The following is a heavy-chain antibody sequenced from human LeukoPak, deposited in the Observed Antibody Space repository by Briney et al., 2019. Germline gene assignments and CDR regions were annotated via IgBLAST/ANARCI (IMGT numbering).Heavy chain of an antibody. CDR2: INHSGST. Sequence: SETLSLTCAVYGGSFSGYYWSWIRQPPGKGLEWIGEINHSGSTNYNPSLKSRVTISGDTSKNQFSLKLSSVTAADTAVYYCARSLCYDTGCSFDNWGQGTLVTVSS. CDR3: ARSLCYDTGCSFDN. CDR1: GGSFSGYY. J-gene: IGHJ4*02. V-gene: IGHV4-34*01. D-gene: IGHD3-3*01.